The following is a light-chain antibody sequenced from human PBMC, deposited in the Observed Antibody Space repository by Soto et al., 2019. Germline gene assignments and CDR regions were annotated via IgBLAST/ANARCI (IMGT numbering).Light chain of an antibody. Sequence: QSVLTQPASVYGSPGQSISLSCTGTSSDVGACDYVSWYQQHPDKAPKLMIYEVSNRPSGVSNRFSGSKSVNPATLTISGLQAEDEADYYCSSYTSSSTRVFGTGTKVTVL. J-gene: IGLJ1*01. CDR2: EVS. V-gene: IGLV2-14*03. CDR1: SSDVGACDY. CDR3: SSYTSSSTRV.